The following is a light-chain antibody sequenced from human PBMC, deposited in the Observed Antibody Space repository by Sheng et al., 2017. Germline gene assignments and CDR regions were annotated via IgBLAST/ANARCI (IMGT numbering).Light chain of an antibody. CDR1: SSDVGGFSY. J-gene: IGLJ2*01. CDR3: SSYTSSSILEV. Sequence: QSALTQPASVSGSPGQSITISCTGTSSDVGGFSYVSWYQQHPGKAPKLMIYDVSSRPSGISNRFSGSKSDNTASLTISGLQAEDEADYYCSSYTSSSILEVFGGGTKLTVL. V-gene: IGLV2-14*01. CDR2: DVS.